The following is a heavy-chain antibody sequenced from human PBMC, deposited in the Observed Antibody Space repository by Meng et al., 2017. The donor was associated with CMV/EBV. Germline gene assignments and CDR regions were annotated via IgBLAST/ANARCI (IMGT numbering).Heavy chain of an antibody. V-gene: IGHV1-18*01. CDR1: GYTFTSYG. J-gene: IGHJ6*02. D-gene: IGHD2-2*01. Sequence: ASVKVSCKASGYTFTSYGISWVRQAPGQGLEWMGWISAYNGNTNYAQKLQGRVTMTTDTSTSTAYMELRSLRSDDTAVYYCARSTDDIVVVPAAIQGGQGTTVTVSS. CDR3: ARSTDDIVVVPAAIQ. CDR2: ISAYNGNT.